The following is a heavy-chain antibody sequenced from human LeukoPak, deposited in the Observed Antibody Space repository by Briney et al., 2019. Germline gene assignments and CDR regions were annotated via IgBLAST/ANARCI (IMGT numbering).Heavy chain of an antibody. CDR1: GFTFNTYG. J-gene: IGHJ4*02. D-gene: IGHD3-10*01. CDR3: ANGGHYSDSGNPETFY. V-gene: IGHV3-30*18. Sequence: GGSLRLSCAASGFTFNTYGMHWVRQAPGKGLEWVAIISYDGSSEYYADSVKGRFTISRDNSKSTLYLQMNSLRVEDTAVYYCANGGHYSDSGNPETFYWGQGTLVTVSS. CDR2: ISYDGSSE.